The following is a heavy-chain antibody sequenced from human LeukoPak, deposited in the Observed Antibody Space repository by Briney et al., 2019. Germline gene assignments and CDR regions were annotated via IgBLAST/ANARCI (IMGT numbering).Heavy chain of an antibody. J-gene: IGHJ5*02. Sequence: SQTLSLTCSVSGGAISYSSYYWSWIRQHPGKGLEWIGYIYYSGNTYYNPSLKSRVTISVDTSKNQFSLKMSSVTAAVTAVYYCARIDYDSGGHYGPYNWFDPWGQGIQVTVSP. V-gene: IGHV4-31*03. CDR3: ARIDYDSGGHYGPYNWFDP. D-gene: IGHD3-22*01. CDR2: IYYSGNT. CDR1: GGAISYSSYY.